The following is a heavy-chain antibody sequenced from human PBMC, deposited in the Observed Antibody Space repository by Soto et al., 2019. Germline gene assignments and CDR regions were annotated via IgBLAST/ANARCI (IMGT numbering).Heavy chain of an antibody. CDR3: ARVTYCSGGSCYYRKYYFDY. Sequence: SLKVSCNTYGFMFTSAAVQWVRQARGQRLEWIGWLVVGSGNTHYAQNFQERVTLTRDMSTSTAYMELSSLRSEDTAVYYCARVTYCSGGSCYYRKYYFDYWGQGTLV. V-gene: IGHV1-58*01. CDR1: GFMFTSAA. J-gene: IGHJ4*02. CDR2: LVVGSGNT. D-gene: IGHD2-15*01.